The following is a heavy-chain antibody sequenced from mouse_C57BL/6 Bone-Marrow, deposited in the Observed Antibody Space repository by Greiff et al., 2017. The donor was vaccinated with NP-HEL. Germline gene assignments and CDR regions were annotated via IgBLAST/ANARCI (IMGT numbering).Heavy chain of an antibody. Sequence: VQLQESGPELVKPGASVKISCKASGYSFTSYYIHWVKQRPGQGLEWIGWIYPGSGNTKYNEKFKGKATLTADTSSSTAYMQLSSLTSEDSAVYYCARKWLRYYFDYWGQGTTLTVSS. CDR1: GYSFTSYY. D-gene: IGHD2-2*01. CDR3: ARKWLRYYFDY. V-gene: IGHV1-66*01. CDR2: IYPGSGNT. J-gene: IGHJ2*01.